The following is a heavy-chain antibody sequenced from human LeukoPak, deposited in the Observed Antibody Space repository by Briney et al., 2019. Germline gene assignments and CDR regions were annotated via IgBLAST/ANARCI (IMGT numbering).Heavy chain of an antibody. CDR2: IISIFGRA. D-gene: IGHD3-22*01. V-gene: IGHV1-69*05. CDR1: GGTFSSYA. J-gene: IGHJ3*02. CDR3: ALGPTYYYDSSGYYRAFDI. Sequence: SLSVSCTASGGTFSSYAISWVRQAPGQGLEWMGGIISIFGRANYAHRFQGRVTITTDESTSKDNIELSSLRSEDTAVYYCALGPTYYYDSSGYYRAFDIWGEGTMVTVSS.